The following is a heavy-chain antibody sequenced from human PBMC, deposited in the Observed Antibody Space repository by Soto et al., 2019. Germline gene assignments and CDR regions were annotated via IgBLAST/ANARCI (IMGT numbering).Heavy chain of an antibody. Sequence: SETLSLTWTVSGGSIISYYWSWILQPPWKGLEWIGYIYYSGSTNYNPSLKSRVTISVDTSKNQFSLKLSSVTAADTAVYYCARGLNYYDFWSGLTSRDYSYMDVWGKGTTLTVSS. CDR3: ARGLNYYDFWSGLTSRDYSYMDV. CDR1: GGSIISYY. D-gene: IGHD3-3*01. CDR2: IYYSGST. V-gene: IGHV4-59*01. J-gene: IGHJ6*03.